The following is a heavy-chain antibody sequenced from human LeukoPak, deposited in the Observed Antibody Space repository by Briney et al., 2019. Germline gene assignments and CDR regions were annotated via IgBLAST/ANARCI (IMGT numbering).Heavy chain of an antibody. V-gene: IGHV4-39*01. CDR3: ARRFAPSRNDAFDI. Sequence: KPSETLSPTCTVSGGSINSSSYYWGWIRQPPGKGLEWIGTIYYSGSTYYNPSLKSRVTISVDTSKNQFSLKLSSVTASDTAVYYCARRFAPSRNDAFDIWGQGTMVTVSS. CDR2: IYYSGST. CDR1: GGSINSSSYY. J-gene: IGHJ3*02. D-gene: IGHD3-10*01.